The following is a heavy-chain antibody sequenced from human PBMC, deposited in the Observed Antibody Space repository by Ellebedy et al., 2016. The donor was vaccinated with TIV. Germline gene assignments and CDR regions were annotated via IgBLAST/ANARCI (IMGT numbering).Heavy chain of an antibody. Sequence: GESLKISXAASGFTFSSYTMAWVRQAPGKGLEWVSAISGSGDTIYYADSVKGRFTISRDNSNNTLSLQLNSLRAEDTAVYYCAKSLTWIKLWLGLDYWGQGTLVTVSS. CDR3: AKSLTWIKLWLGLDY. V-gene: IGHV3-23*01. CDR2: ISGSGDTI. CDR1: GFTFSSYT. J-gene: IGHJ4*02. D-gene: IGHD5-18*01.